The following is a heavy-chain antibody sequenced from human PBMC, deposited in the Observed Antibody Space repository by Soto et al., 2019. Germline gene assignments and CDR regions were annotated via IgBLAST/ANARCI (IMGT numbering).Heavy chain of an antibody. CDR1: GGSISSYY. J-gene: IGHJ4*02. V-gene: IGHV4-59*01. CDR3: ARDLSSSWYVLNY. CDR2: IYYSGST. Sequence: SETLSLTCTVSGGSISSYYWSWIRQPPGKGLEWIGYIYYSGSTNYNPSLKSRVTISVDTSKNQFSLKLSSVTAADTAVYYCARDLSSSWYVLNYWGQGTLVTVSS. D-gene: IGHD6-13*01.